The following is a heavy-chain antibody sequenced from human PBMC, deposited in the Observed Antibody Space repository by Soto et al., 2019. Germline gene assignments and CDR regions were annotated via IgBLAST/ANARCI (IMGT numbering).Heavy chain of an antibody. D-gene: IGHD3-9*01. Sequence: TLSLTCTVSGGSISSGDYYWSWIRQPPGKGLEWIGYIYYSGSTYYNPSLKSRVTISVDTSKNQFSLKLSSVTAADTAVYYCARDPKRPRYFDWWDGGSYGMDVWGQGTTVTVSS. J-gene: IGHJ6*02. CDR3: ARDPKRPRYFDWWDGGSYGMDV. CDR2: IYYSGST. V-gene: IGHV4-30-4*01. CDR1: GGSISSGDYY.